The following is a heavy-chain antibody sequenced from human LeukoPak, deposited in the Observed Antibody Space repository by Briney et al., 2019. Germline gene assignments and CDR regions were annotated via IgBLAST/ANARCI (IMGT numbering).Heavy chain of an antibody. CDR3: ARVREPPSSTGGSDAFDI. CDR2: MNPNRGNT. CDR1: GYTLTSYD. D-gene: IGHD6-13*01. Sequence: EASVKVSCKACGYTLTSYDMKGVRQATGQGLEWMGWMNPNRGNTGCAQKFQGRVPMTRDTSLSTAYMELSRLRADDTAVYYCARVREPPSSTGGSDAFDIWGQGTMVTVSS. V-gene: IGHV1-8*02. J-gene: IGHJ3*02.